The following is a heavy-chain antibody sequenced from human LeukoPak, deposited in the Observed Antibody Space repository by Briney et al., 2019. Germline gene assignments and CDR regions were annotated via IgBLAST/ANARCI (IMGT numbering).Heavy chain of an antibody. Sequence: ASVKVSCKASGYTFTGYYMHWVRQAPGQGLEWMGWINPNSGGTNYAQKFQGRVTMTRDTSISTACMELSRLRSDDTAVYYCARAERGVVPAAIYWGQGTLVTVSS. CDR2: INPNSGGT. CDR1: GYTFTGYY. V-gene: IGHV1-2*02. CDR3: ARAERGVVPAAIY. J-gene: IGHJ4*02. D-gene: IGHD2-2*01.